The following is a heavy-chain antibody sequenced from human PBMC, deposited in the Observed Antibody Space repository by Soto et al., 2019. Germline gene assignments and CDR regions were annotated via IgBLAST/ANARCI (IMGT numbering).Heavy chain of an antibody. CDR1: GFTLSNYW. Sequence: QPGGSLRLSCAASGFTLSNYWMNWVRQAPGKGLEWVANIKQDGSEKYYVDSVKGRFFISTDNAKNSLYLQVNSLRAEDTAVYYCARDADASGWYQYGMDVWGQGTMVTVSS. D-gene: IGHD6-19*01. V-gene: IGHV3-7*01. CDR3: ARDADASGWYQYGMDV. CDR2: IKQDGSEK. J-gene: IGHJ6*02.